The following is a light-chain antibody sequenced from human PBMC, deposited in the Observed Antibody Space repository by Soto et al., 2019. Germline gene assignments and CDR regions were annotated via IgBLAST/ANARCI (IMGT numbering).Light chain of an antibody. V-gene: IGKV3-20*01. CDR2: DAS. J-gene: IGKJ1*01. CDR1: QSVSRY. CDR3: QQYGSSPPWT. Sequence: EIVLTQSPGTLSLSPGERATLSCMASQSVSRYLAWYQQKPGQAPRLLIYDASNRATGIPARFSGSGSGTDFTLTISRLEPEDFAVYYCQQYGSSPPWTFGQGTKVDIK.